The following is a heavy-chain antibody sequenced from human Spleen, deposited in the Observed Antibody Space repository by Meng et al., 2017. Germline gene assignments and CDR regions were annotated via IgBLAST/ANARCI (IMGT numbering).Heavy chain of an antibody. CDR1: GGSISSGGYY. V-gene: IGHV4-31*01. Sequence: SETLSLTCTVSGGSISSGGYYWSWIRQHPGKGLEWIGYIYYSGSTYYNPSLKSLVTISVDTSKNQFSLKLSSVTAADTAVYYCAKDLWWELQGATIARDFYDMEVWGQGTTVTVSS. CDR2: IYYSGST. CDR3: AKDLWWELQGATIARDFYDMEV. D-gene: IGHD2-15*01. J-gene: IGHJ6*02.